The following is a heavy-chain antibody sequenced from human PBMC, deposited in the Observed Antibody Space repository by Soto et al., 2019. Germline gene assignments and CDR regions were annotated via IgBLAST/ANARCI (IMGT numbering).Heavy chain of an antibody. J-gene: IGHJ5*02. D-gene: IGHD2-8*01. CDR2: IYYSGST. Sequence: SEIPSLTYTVSGGSISSYYWSWIRQPPGKGLEWIGYIYYSGSTNYNPSLKSRVTISVDTSKNQFSLKLSSVTAADTAVYYCARVHCTNGVCYDFWFDPWGQGTLVTGSS. CDR3: ARVHCTNGVCYDFWFDP. CDR1: GGSISSYY. V-gene: IGHV4-59*01.